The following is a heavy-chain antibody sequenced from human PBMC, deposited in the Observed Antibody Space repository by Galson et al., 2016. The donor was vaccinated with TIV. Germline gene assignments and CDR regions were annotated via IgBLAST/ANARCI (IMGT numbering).Heavy chain of an antibody. CDR1: GGSMNSYY. CDR2: MYYSGST. D-gene: IGHD2/OR15-2a*01. J-gene: IGHJ3*02. CDR3: ARDTSVLGLDAFGI. Sequence: SETLSLTCTVSGGSMNSYYWSWIRQTPGKGLEWIGYMYYSGSTNYNPSLKSRVTISSDTSKNQFSLRLTSVTAADTAVYYCARDTSVLGLDAFGIWGRGTMVTVSS. V-gene: IGHV4-59*01.